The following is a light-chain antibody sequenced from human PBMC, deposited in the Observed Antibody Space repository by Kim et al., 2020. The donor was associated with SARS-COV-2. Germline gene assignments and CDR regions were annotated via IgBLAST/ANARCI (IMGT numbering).Light chain of an antibody. CDR3: AAWDDSLRGV. V-gene: IGLV1-47*01. J-gene: IGLJ3*02. CDR1: TSNIGENF. CDR2: RNT. Sequence: ELTQPPSASGTPGQTVIIPCSGSTSNIGENFVFWYQQFPGTAPRLLIYRNTERPSGVPDRFSASKSGTSASLTISGLQSEDEADYYCAAWDDSLRGVFGGGTKVTVL.